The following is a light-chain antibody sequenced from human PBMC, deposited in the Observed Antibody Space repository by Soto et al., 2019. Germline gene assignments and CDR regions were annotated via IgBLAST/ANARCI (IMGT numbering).Light chain of an antibody. CDR3: QQHSNWPLT. CDR1: QSVSSN. J-gene: IGKJ4*01. CDR2: DAS. Sequence: EIVLIQSPAPLSLSPGARATLSCRASQSVSSNLAWYQQNPGQAPRLLIFDASNKATGIPARFSGSGSGTDFTLTISSLEPEDLAVDYCQQHSNWPLTFGGGTKVEIK. V-gene: IGKV3-11*01.